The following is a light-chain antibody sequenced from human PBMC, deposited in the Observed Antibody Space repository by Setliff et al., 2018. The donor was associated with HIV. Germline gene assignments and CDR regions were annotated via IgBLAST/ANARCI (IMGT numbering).Light chain of an antibody. CDR3: SSYTTSRQFV. J-gene: IGLJ1*01. V-gene: IGLV2-14*03. CDR2: DVI. Sequence: QSALPQPASVSGSPGQSVTISCTGTSSGVGAYNFVSWYQQHPGRAPKLMIYDVINRNSGVSIRFSGSKSGNAASLTISGLQAEDEADYYCSSYTTSRQFVFGSGTKVTVL. CDR1: SSGVGAYNF.